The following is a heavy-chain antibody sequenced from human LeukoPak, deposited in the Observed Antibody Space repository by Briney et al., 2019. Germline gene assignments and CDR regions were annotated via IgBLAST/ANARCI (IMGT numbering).Heavy chain of an antibody. Sequence: SETLSLTCTVSGGSISSYFWSWIRQPPGKGLEWIGCIHYSGNTNHNPSLKSRVTISVDTSKNHFSLKLSSVTAADTAVYYCAGASGYSGYDRAAEHFQHWGQGTLVTVSS. CDR3: AGASGYSGYDRAAEHFQH. D-gene: IGHD5-12*01. V-gene: IGHV4-59*01. J-gene: IGHJ1*01. CDR1: GGSISSYF. CDR2: IHYSGNT.